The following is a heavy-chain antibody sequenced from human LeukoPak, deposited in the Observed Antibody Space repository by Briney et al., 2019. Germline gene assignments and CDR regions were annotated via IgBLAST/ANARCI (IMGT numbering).Heavy chain of an antibody. Sequence: PSETLSLTCTISGGSVSDYYWSWIRQPPGKGLEWIGYIYYSGTTNYNPSLKSRVTMSVDTSKNQFSLRLNSVTPADTAVYYCARAKGDYWGQGTLVTVSS. J-gene: IGHJ4*02. V-gene: IGHV4-59*02. CDR3: ARAKGDY. CDR2: IYYSGTT. CDR1: GGSVSDYY.